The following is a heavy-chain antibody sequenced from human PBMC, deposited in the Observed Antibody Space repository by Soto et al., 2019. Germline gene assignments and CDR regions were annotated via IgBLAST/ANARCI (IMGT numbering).Heavy chain of an antibody. V-gene: IGHV4-61*01. CDR1: GDSISSYSISSYY. Sequence: PSETLSLTCTVSGDSISSYSISSYYWSWIRQSPGKGLEWIGYISNSGSTNYNPSLKSRVTISVDTSKNQFSLKVSSVTAADTAVYYSARPMAKGPHNWFDPWGQGTLVTVSS. J-gene: IGHJ5*02. CDR3: ARPMAKGPHNWFDP. CDR2: ISNSGST.